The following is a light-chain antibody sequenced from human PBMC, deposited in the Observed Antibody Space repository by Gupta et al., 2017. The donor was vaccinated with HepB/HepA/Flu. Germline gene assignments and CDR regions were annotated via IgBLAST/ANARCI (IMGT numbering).Light chain of an antibody. V-gene: IGKV4-1*01. Sequence: DIVMTQSPDSLAVSLGERATINCKSSQNVLYSANNKNYLAWYQQRPGQPPKMLIYWASTRESGVPDRFSGSGSGTDFTLTISRLQAEDVAVYYCQQDDYTPLTFGGGTKVEIK. CDR1: QNVLYSANNKNY. CDR3: QQDDYTPLT. CDR2: WAS. J-gene: IGKJ4*01.